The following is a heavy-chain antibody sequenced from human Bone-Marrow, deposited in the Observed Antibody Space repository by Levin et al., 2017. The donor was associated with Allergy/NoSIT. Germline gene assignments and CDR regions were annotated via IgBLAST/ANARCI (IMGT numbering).Heavy chain of an antibody. V-gene: IGHV4-34*01. J-gene: IGHJ4*02. Sequence: SETLSLTCAVYGGSFSGYYWSWIRQPPGKGLEWIGEINHSGSTNYNPSLKSRVTISVDTSKNQFSLKLSSVTAADTAVYYCARPTDDVAAAGVFDYWGQGTLVTVSS. CDR2: INHSGST. CDR1: GGSFSGYY. CDR3: ARPTDDVAAAGVFDY. D-gene: IGHD6-13*01.